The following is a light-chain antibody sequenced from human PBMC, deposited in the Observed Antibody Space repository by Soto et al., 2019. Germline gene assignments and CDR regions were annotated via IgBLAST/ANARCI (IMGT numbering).Light chain of an antibody. CDR1: ASNLGGNP. V-gene: IGLV1-44*01. CDR2: TNH. J-gene: IGLJ2*01. Sequence: QSVLTQPPSVSGTPGQKVSISCSGSASNLGGNPVNWYQHLPGAAPKLLIYTNHQRPSGVPDRFSGSKSGTSASLAISGLRSEDEADFYCAAWDDSLNAVVFGGGTQLTVL. CDR3: AAWDDSLNAVV.